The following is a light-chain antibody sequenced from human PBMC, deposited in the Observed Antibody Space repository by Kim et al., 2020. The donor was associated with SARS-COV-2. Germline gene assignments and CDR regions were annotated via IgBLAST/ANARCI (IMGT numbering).Light chain of an antibody. CDR2: QDS. J-gene: IGLJ3*02. CDR1: KLVDKY. Sequence: SYELTQPPSVSVSPGQTASITCSGDKLVDKYACWYQQKPGQSPVLVIYQDSKRPSGIPERFSGSNSGNTATLTISGTQAMDEADYYCQAWDSSTMVFGGGTQLTVL. CDR3: QAWDSSTMV. V-gene: IGLV3-1*01.